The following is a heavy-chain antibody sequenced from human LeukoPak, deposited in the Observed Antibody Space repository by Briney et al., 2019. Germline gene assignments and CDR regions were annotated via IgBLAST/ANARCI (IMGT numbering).Heavy chain of an antibody. V-gene: IGHV2-5*02. CDR2: IYWDDDT. D-gene: IGHD6-13*01. CDR1: GFSLSTSGVG. J-gene: IGHJ6*03. Sequence: SGPTLVNPTQTLTLTYTFSGFSLSTSGVGVGWIRQPPGKALEWLALIYWDDDTRYSPSLKSRLTITKDTSKNQVVLTMTNMDPVDTATYYCAPQFISSSGTQSYYYMDVWGKGTTVTVSS. CDR3: APQFISSSGTQSYYYMDV.